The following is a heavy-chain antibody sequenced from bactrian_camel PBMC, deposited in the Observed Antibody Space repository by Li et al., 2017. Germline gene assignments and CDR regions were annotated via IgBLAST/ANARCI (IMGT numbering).Heavy chain of an antibody. CDR2: LSTDRTI. CDR3: AEGRGSRGEHCYSLNY. J-gene: IGHJ4*01. Sequence: VQLVESGGGSVEPGGSLKLSCTVIGFIFNRCAMAWYRQAPGNGRELVASLSTDRTIKYSDSVEGRFYISHDNAKNTVYLQMNNLQPEDTATYYCAEGRGSRGEHCYSLNYWGQGTQVTVSS. CDR1: GFIFNRCA. V-gene: IGHV3S53*01. D-gene: IGHD6*01.